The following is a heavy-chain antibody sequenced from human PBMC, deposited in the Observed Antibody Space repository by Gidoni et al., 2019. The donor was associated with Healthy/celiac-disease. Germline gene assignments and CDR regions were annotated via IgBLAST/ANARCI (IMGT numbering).Heavy chain of an antibody. CDR2: IYSGGST. CDR1: GFTVSSNY. D-gene: IGHD5-18*01. CDR3: ARDNPEDTSFDY. V-gene: IGHV3-66*01. Sequence: EVQLVESGGGLVQPGGSLRLSCAASGFTVSSNYMGWVRQAPGKGLEWVSVIYSGGSTYYADSVKGRFTISRDNSKNTLYLQMNSLRAEDTAVYYCARDNPEDTSFDYWGQGTLVTVSS. J-gene: IGHJ4*02.